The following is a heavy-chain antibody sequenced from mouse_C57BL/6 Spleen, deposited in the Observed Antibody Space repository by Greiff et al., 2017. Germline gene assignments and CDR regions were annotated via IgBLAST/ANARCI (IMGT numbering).Heavy chain of an antibody. Sequence: QVQLQQPGAELVKPGASVKLSCKASGYTFTSYWMHWVKQRPGQGLEWIGMIHPNSGSTNYNEKFKSKATLTVDKPSSTAYMQLSSLTSEDSAVYYCARSEDGYYVGFAYWGQGTLVTVSA. CDR1: GYTFTSYW. CDR3: ARSEDGYYVGFAY. D-gene: IGHD2-3*01. J-gene: IGHJ3*01. V-gene: IGHV1-64*01. CDR2: IHPNSGST.